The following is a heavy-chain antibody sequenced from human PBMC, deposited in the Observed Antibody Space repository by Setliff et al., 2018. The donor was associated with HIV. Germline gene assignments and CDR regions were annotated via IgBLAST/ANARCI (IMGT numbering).Heavy chain of an antibody. CDR3: VGSTIAAAVYYYYYNMDV. Sequence: SETLSLTCTVSGGSISSSSYYWGWIRQPPGKGLEWIGSIYYSGSTYANPSLKSRVTISVDTSKNQFSLNLSSVTAADTAVYYCVGSTIAAAVYYYYYNMDVWGKGTAVTVSS. CDR2: IYYSGST. J-gene: IGHJ6*03. V-gene: IGHV4-39*01. CDR1: GGSISSSSYY. D-gene: IGHD6-13*01.